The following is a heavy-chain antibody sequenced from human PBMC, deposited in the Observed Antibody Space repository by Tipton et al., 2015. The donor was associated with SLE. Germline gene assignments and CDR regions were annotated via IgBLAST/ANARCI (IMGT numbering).Heavy chain of an antibody. J-gene: IGHJ4*02. CDR1: GYTFTSYY. CDR3: ARECSGTGCLDY. D-gene: IGHD2-8*02. CDR2: INPSGGST. Sequence: QSGAEVKKPGASVKVSCKASGYTFTSYYMHWVRQAPGQGLEWMGLINPSGGSTSCAQKFQGRVTMTTDTSTRTASMALGSPRSDDTAIYYCARECSGTGCLDYWGQGTLVTVSS. V-gene: IGHV1-46*01.